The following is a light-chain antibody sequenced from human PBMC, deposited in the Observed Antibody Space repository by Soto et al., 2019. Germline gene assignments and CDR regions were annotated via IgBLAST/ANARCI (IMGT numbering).Light chain of an antibody. V-gene: IGKV3-15*01. J-gene: IGKJ5*01. CDR2: GAS. CDR3: QQYSSWPPIT. Sequence: EIVMTQSPATLSVSPGERATLSCRTSQSVSGNLAWYQQKPGQAPRLLIYGASTRATGIPARFSGSGSGTEFTLTISSLQSEDFAVYYCQQYSSWPPITFGQGTRLEIK. CDR1: QSVSGN.